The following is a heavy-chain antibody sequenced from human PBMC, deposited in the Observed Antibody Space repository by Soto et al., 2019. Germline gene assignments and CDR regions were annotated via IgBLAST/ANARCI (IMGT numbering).Heavy chain of an antibody. CDR2: ISYDGSNK. D-gene: IGHD3-22*01. V-gene: IGHV3-30-3*01. CDR3: ARSRTTTLAVVVYYFDH. J-gene: IGHJ4*02. CDR1: GFTFSSYA. Sequence: GGSLRLSCAASGFTFSSYAMHWVRQAPGKGLEWVAVISYDGSNKYYADSVKGRFTISRDNSKNTLYLQMNSLRAEDTAVYYCARSRTTTLAVVVYYFDHWGQGTLVTVSS.